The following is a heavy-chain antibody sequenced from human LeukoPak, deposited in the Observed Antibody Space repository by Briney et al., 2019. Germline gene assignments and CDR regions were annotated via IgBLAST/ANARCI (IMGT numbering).Heavy chain of an antibody. D-gene: IGHD3-22*01. Sequence: SSETLSLTCAVYGGSFSGYYWSWIRQPPGKGLEWIGEINHSGSTNYNPSLKSRVTISVDTSKNQFSLKLSSVTAADTAVYYCARIDNYYDSSGYPSDAFDIWGQGTMVTVSS. CDR3: ARIDNYYDSSGYPSDAFDI. V-gene: IGHV4-34*01. CDR1: GGSFSGYY. CDR2: INHSGST. J-gene: IGHJ3*02.